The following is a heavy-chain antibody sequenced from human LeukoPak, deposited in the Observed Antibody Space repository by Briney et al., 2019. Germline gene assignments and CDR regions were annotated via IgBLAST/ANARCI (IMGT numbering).Heavy chain of an antibody. CDR2: ISYSGST. Sequence: SETLSLTCTVSGGSTSSDHWSWIRQPPEKGLEWIGCISYSGSTSYNPPLKSRVTISVDTSRNEFSLKLSSVTAADTAVYYCARYHHDSSGYYYYFDYWGQGALVTVSS. D-gene: IGHD3-22*01. CDR3: ARYHHDSSGYYYYFDY. V-gene: IGHV4-59*01. J-gene: IGHJ4*02. CDR1: GGSTSSDH.